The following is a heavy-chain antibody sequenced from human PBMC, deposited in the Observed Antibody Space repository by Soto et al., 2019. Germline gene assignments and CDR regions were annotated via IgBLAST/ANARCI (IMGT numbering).Heavy chain of an antibody. J-gene: IGHJ6*02. V-gene: IGHV5-51*01. D-gene: IGHD3-10*01. CDR1: GYRFTNYW. CDR3: AGGGVRGVITRTRDYYGMDV. CDR2: IYPGDSDT. Sequence: GESLKISCKGSGYRFTNYWIGWVRQMPGKGLEWMGIIYPGDSDTRYSPSFQGQVTISADKSINTAYLQWSSLKASDTAMYYCAGGGVRGVITRTRDYYGMDVWGQGTTVTVS.